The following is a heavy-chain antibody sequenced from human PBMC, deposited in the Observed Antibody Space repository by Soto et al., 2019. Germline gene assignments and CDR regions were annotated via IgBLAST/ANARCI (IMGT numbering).Heavy chain of an antibody. CDR1: GFTFSSDW. J-gene: IGHJ4*02. CDR3: ARWFTYGNFDYFDY. V-gene: IGHV3-74*01. Sequence: GVLRLSCAASGFTFSSDWMHWFRQAPGKGLVWVSRIDSGGRTTTYADSVKGRFTISRDNAKNTLYLQMNGLRAEDTALYYCARWFTYGNFDYFDYWGQGTQVTVSS. D-gene: IGHD3-10*01. CDR2: IDSGGRTT.